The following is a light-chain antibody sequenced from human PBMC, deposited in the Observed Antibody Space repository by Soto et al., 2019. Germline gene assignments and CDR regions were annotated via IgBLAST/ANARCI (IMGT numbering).Light chain of an antibody. CDR3: PQPRRLPIT. CDR2: GAT. V-gene: IGKV3D-15*03. J-gene: IGKJ5*01. CDR1: QSVNIY. Sequence: VLTHFPALLSGSPGEIATLSCRACQSVNIYLAWYQQKPGQAPRLLIFGATYRATGIPARFSGSGSGTEFNLTISILQSEDFALYYSPQPRRLPITVAQGGLLAIK.